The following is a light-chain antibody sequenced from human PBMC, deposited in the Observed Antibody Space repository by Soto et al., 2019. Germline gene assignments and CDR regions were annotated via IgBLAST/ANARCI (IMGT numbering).Light chain of an antibody. CDR3: AAWDDRLSDLL. Sequence: ALSTAVPARQTATIACSVSNSYIGSNPVHWYKQFPGTAPKVLIYSNYQRPSGVPDRFSGSKSGTSASLAISGLQSEDEADYYCAAWDDRLSDLLFGGGTKVTVL. CDR2: SNY. CDR1: NSYIGSNP. V-gene: IGLV1-44*01. J-gene: IGLJ2*01.